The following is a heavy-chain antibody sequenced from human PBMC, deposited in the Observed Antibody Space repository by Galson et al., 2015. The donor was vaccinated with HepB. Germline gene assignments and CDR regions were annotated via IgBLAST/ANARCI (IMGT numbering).Heavy chain of an antibody. CDR2: IGSKGNNYAT. Sequence: SLRLSCAGSGFTFSGSAMHWVRQASGKGLEWVGRIGSKGNNYATAYTASVKGRFTISRDDSKNTAYLQMNSPRTEDTAVYYCTSNQVPYSSGWYGFDPWGQGTLVTVSS. V-gene: IGHV3-73*01. J-gene: IGHJ5*02. D-gene: IGHD6-19*01. CDR1: GFTFSGSA. CDR3: TSNQVPYSSGWYGFDP.